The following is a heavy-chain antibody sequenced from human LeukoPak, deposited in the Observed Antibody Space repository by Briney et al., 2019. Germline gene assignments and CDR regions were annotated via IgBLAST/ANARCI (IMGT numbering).Heavy chain of an antibody. V-gene: IGHV3-30-3*02. CDR2: ISYDGSNK. CDR3: AKSTHYYDSSGHYIDYFDY. Sequence: GRSLRLSCAASGFTFSSYAMHWVRQAPGKGLEWVAVISYDGSNKYYADSVKGRFTISRDNSKNTLYLQMNSLRAEDTAVYYCAKSTHYYDSSGHYIDYFDYWGQGTLVTVSS. J-gene: IGHJ4*02. D-gene: IGHD3-22*01. CDR1: GFTFSSYA.